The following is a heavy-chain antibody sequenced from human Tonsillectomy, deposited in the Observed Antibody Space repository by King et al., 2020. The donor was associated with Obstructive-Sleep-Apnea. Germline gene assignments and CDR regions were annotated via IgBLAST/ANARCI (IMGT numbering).Heavy chain of an antibody. J-gene: IGHJ5*02. CDR1: GFTFSNYA. Sequence: VQLVESGGGLVRPGGSLRLSCAASGFTFSNYAMNWVRQAPGKGLDWVSSITGSGGSTYYADSVKGRFTISRDNSKNTLYLQMNSLRAEDTAVYYCAKDYSAYGINWFDPWGQGTLVTVSS. D-gene: IGHD5-12*01. V-gene: IGHV3-23*04. CDR3: AKDYSAYGINWFDP. CDR2: ITGSGGST.